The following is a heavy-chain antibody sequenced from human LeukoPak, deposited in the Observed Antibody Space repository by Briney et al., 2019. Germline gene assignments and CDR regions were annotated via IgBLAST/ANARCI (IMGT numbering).Heavy chain of an antibody. J-gene: IGHJ5*02. D-gene: IGHD1-1*01. V-gene: IGHV1-2*02. CDR1: GYTFTGYY. CDR2: INPNSGAT. Sequence: APVKVSCRASGYTFTGYYMHWVRQAPGQGLEWMGWINPNSGATNYAQNFQGRVTMTRDTSISTAYMELSRPRSDDTAFYYCARTGTPTADWFDPWGQGTLVTVSS. CDR3: ARTGTPTADWFDP.